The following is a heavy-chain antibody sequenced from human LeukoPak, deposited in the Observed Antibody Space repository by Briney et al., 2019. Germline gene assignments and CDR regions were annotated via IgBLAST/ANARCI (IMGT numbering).Heavy chain of an antibody. V-gene: IGHV4-59*01. D-gene: IGHD1-1*01. Sequence: SETLSLTCTVSGDSITNYYWNWIRQPPGKGLEWIGYVYYSGSTNYNPSLKSRVTISVDTSKTQFSLKLNSVTAADTAVYYCARRLKLATPRPGDAFDIWGQGTMVTVSS. CDR1: GDSITNYY. J-gene: IGHJ3*02. CDR3: ARRLKLATPRPGDAFDI. CDR2: VYYSGST.